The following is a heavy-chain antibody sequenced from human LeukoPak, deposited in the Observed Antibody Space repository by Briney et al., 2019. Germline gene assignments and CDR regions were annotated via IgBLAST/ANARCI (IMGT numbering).Heavy chain of an antibody. CDR3: ARGRRNRIAAAGTWFDY. CDR2: INHSGST. V-gene: IGHV4-34*01. CDR1: GGSFSGYY. J-gene: IGHJ4*02. D-gene: IGHD6-13*01. Sequence: SETLSLTCAVYGGSFSGYYWSWIRQPPGKGLEWIGEINHSGSTNYNPSLKSRVTISVDTSKNQFSLKLSSVTAADTAVYYCARGRRNRIAAAGTWFDYWGQGTLVTVSS.